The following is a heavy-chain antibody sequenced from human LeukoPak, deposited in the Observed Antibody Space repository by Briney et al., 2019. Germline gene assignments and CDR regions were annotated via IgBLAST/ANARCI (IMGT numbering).Heavy chain of an antibody. CDR2: IYYSGST. D-gene: IGHD6-19*01. CDR1: GDSISSSSFF. CDR3: AAVAGTGTHFDY. Sequence: SETLSLTCTVSGDSISSSSFFWGWIRQPPGKGLEWIGSIYYSGSTYYNPSLKSRVTISVDTSKNQFSLKLSSVTAADTAVYYCAAVAGTGTHFDYWGQGTLVTVSS. J-gene: IGHJ4*02. V-gene: IGHV4-39*07.